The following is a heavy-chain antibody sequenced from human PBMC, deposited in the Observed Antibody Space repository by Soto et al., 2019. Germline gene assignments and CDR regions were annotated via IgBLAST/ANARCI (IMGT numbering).Heavy chain of an antibody. D-gene: IGHD1-1*01. CDR1: GYTFTKFH. V-gene: IGHV1-8*01. CDR3: ATPSEGHDRAFDI. CDR2: MNPSSGNT. J-gene: IGHJ3*02. Sequence: ASVKVSCKASGYTFTKFHIHWVRQAPGQGLEWMGWMNPSSGNTGYAQKFQGRITMTRNTSISTAYMELSSLRSEDTAVYYCATPSEGHDRAFDIWGQGTMVTVS.